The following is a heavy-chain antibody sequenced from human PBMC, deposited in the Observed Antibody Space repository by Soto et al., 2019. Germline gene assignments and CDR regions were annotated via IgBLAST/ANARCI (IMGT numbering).Heavy chain of an antibody. Sequence: VQLVESGGGLVQPGGSLRLSCAASGFSFSASGMHWVRQAPGKGLEWVSVVWHDGSKKYYADSVKGRFTISRDDSKNTLYLQMDSLRVEDTAMYYCAREAGQFSWSDHWGQGTLVTVSS. V-gene: IGHV3-33*01. CDR3: AREAGQFSWSDH. J-gene: IGHJ5*02. CDR2: VWHDGSKK. D-gene: IGHD3-10*01. CDR1: GFSFSASG.